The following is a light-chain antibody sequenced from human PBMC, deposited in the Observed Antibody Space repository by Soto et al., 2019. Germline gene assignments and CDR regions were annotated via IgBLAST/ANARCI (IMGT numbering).Light chain of an antibody. CDR2: SNN. V-gene: IGLV1-44*01. CDR1: SSNIGSNT. Sequence: QSVLTQPPSASGNPGQRVTISCSGSSSNIGSNTVNWYQQLQGTAPRLLIHSNNQRPSGVPDRFSGSKSGTSASLAISGLQSEDESDYYCAAWDDTLIGFVFGTGTKLTVL. CDR3: AAWDDTLIGFV. J-gene: IGLJ1*01.